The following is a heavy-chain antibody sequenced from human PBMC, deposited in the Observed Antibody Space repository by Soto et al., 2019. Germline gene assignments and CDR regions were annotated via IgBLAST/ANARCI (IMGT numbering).Heavy chain of an antibody. D-gene: IGHD6-19*01. CDR3: ARSDLIDSSGWYGEGYFDY. CDR1: GYTFTSYY. V-gene: IGHV1-46*01. CDR2: INPSGGST. J-gene: IGHJ4*02. Sequence: GASVKVSCKASGYTFTSYYMHWVRQAPGQGLEWMGIINPSGGSTSYAQKFQGRVTMTRDTSTSTVYMELSSLRSEDTAVYYCARSDLIDSSGWYGEGYFDYWGQGTLVTVSS.